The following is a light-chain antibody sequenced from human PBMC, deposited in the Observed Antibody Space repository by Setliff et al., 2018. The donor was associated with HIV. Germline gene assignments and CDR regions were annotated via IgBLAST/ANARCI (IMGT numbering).Light chain of an antibody. CDR2: DVS. V-gene: IGLV2-14*03. Sequence: LTQPASVSGSPGQSITISCTGTSSDVGGYNYVSWYQHHPGKAPKLMIYDVSKRPSGVSNRFSGSKSGNTASLTISGLQAEDEVDYYCSSYTSSSTFVFGTGTKVTVL. CDR1: SSDVGGYNY. J-gene: IGLJ1*01. CDR3: SSYTSSSTFV.